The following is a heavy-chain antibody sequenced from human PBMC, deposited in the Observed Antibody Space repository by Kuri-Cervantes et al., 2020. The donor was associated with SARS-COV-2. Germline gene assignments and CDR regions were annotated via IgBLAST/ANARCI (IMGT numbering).Heavy chain of an antibody. CDR2: INWNGGST. CDR3: VRDGDHWNFDY. CDR1: GFTFSSYE. Sequence: GGSLRLSCAASGFTFSSYEMNWVRQAPGKGLEWVSGINWNGGSTGYADSVKGRFTISRDNAKNSLYLQMNSLRAEDTAVYYCVRDGDHWNFDYWGQGTLVTVSS. V-gene: IGHV3-20*04. J-gene: IGHJ4*02. D-gene: IGHD1-1*01.